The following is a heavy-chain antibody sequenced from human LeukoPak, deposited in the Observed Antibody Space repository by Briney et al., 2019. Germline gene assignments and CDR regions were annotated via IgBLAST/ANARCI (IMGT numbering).Heavy chain of an antibody. J-gene: IGHJ6*02. CDR2: ISSSSSYI. CDR1: GFTFSSYS. V-gene: IGHV3-21*01. Sequence: GGSLRLSCAASGFTFSSYSMNWVRQAPGKGLEWVSSISSSSSYIYYADSVKGRFTISRDNAKNSLYLQMNSLRAEDTAVYYCAREASSSSIQYYYYGMDVWGQGTTVTVSS. D-gene: IGHD6-13*01. CDR3: AREASSSSIQYYYYGMDV.